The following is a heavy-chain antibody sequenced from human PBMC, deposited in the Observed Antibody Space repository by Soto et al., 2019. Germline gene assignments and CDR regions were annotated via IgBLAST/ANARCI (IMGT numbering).Heavy chain of an antibody. CDR3: ASNVVADDVLGV. V-gene: IGHV4-30-2*01. CDR2: LYHSGNT. J-gene: IGHJ3*01. CDR1: GGSFSSGGYS. D-gene: IGHD2-8*01. Sequence: LQLQESGSGLVKPSQTLSLTCAVTGGSFSSGGYSWTWIRQPPGKALEWIGYLYHSGNTYYNPSPQSRVSSSGDSFKAYLTLILISVMAADLVIFYCASNVVADDVLGVWGQGIMVNLSS.